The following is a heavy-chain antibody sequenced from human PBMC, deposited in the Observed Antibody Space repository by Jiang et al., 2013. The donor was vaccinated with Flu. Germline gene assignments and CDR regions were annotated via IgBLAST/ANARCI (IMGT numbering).Heavy chain of an antibody. Sequence: KPSETLSLTCTVSGGSISSYYWSWIRQPPGKGLEWIGYIYYSGTTNYNPSLKSRVTMSLDTSKTQFSLRLSSVTAADTAVYYCARDSSSWPKRFEYWGQGTLVTVSS. J-gene: IGHJ4*02. CDR2: IYYSGTT. V-gene: IGHV4-59*01. CDR3: ARDSSSWPKRFEY. D-gene: IGHD6-13*01. CDR1: GGSISSYY.